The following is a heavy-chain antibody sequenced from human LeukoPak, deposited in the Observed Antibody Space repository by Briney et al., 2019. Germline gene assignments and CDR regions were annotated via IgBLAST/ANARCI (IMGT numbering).Heavy chain of an antibody. CDR2: ISSSSSYI. CDR1: GFTFSSYS. Sequence: GGSLRLSCAASGFTFSSYSMNWVRQAPGKGLEWVSSISSSSSYIYYADSVKGRFTISRDNAKNSLYLQMNSLRAEDTAVYYCARVQAGQEGLHVPDWGQGTLVTVSS. J-gene: IGHJ4*02. V-gene: IGHV3-21*04. D-gene: IGHD4-11*01. CDR3: ARVQAGQEGLHVPD.